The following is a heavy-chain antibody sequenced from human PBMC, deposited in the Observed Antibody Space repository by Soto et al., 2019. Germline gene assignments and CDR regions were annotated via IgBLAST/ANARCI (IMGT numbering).Heavy chain of an antibody. J-gene: IGHJ4*02. CDR1: GFTFKNFE. D-gene: IGHD3-16*01. V-gene: IGHV3-48*03. Sequence: EVQLVESGGGLVQPGGSLRLSCAASGFTFKNFERNWVRQDPGRGMEWVSYISTSGSTIYYADSVKGRFTISRDNAKNSLYLQMNSLRAEDTAVYYCARDGGFMGDYWGQIALVTVSS. CDR2: ISTSGSTI. CDR3: ARDGGFMGDY.